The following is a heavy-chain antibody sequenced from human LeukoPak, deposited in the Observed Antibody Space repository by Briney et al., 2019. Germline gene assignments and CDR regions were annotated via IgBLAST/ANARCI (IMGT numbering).Heavy chain of an antibody. CDR1: GGSISTSSYY. CDR3: ARRGNWKKRGYSGYDYDY. V-gene: IGHV4-39*07. Sequence: SETLSLTCTVSGGSISTSSYYWGWIRQPPGKGLECIGNIYYSGNTYYNPSLKSRVTISVDTSKNQFSLKLSSVTAADTAVYYCARRGNWKKRGYSGYDYDYWGQGTLVTVSS. D-gene: IGHD5-12*01. CDR2: IYYSGNT. J-gene: IGHJ4*02.